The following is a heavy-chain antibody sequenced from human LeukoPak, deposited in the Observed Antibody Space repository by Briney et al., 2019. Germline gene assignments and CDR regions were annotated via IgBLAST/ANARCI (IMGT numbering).Heavy chain of an antibody. CDR3: ARDLGTFEQQLVLYWYFDL. CDR1: GYTFTSYY. J-gene: IGHJ2*01. CDR2: INPSGGST. Sequence: GASVKVSCKASGYTFTSYYMHWVRQAPGQGLEWMGIINPSGGSTSYAQKFQGRVTMTRDTSTSTVYMELSSLRSEDTAVYYCARDLGTFEQQLVLYWYFDLWGRGTLVTVSS. V-gene: IGHV1-46*01. D-gene: IGHD6-13*01.